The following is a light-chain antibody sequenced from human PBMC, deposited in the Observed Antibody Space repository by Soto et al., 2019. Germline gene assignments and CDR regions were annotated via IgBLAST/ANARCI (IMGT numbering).Light chain of an antibody. V-gene: IGLV2-14*03. J-gene: IGLJ1*01. CDR2: DVS. CDR1: SSDVGGYNY. Sequence: QSALTQPDSVSGSPGQSSTISCTGTSSDVGGYNYVSWYQQHPGEDPKIIIYDVSSRPSGVSYRFSGSKSGNTAALTISGLQSEDEADYYCSSYTRSTFGVFGTGTKVNVL. CDR3: SSYTRSTFGV.